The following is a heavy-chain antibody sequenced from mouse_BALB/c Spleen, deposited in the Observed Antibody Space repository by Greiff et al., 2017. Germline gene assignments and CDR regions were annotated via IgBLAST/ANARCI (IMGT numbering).Heavy chain of an antibody. CDR3: ASPYGDYAMDY. CDR1: GFDFSRYW. D-gene: IGHD1-1*02. Sequence: EVKLMESGGGLVQPGGSLKLSCAASGFDFSRYWMSWVRQAPGKGLEWIGEINPDSSTINYTPSLKDKFIISRDNAKNTLYLQMSKVRSEDTALYYCASPYGDYAMDYWGQGTSVTVSS. J-gene: IGHJ4*01. V-gene: IGHV4-1*02. CDR2: INPDSSTI.